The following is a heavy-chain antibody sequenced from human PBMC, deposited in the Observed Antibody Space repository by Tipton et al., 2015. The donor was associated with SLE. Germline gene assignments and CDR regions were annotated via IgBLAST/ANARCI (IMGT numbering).Heavy chain of an antibody. Sequence: GLVKPSETLSLTCTVSGGSISNNNYYWGWIRQPPGEGLELIGNINYSGTTYYNPSLKSRVTISADTSNNQVSLSLNSVTAADTAVYYCARTGNPTYGADAFDIWGQGTMVIVSS. V-gene: IGHV4-39*07. CDR2: INYSGTT. J-gene: IGHJ3*02. D-gene: IGHD4-17*01. CDR1: GGSISNNNYY. CDR3: ARTGNPTYGADAFDI.